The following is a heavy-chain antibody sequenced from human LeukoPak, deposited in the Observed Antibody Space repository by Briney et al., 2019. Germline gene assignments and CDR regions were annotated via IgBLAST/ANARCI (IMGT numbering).Heavy chain of an antibody. CDR3: VKFFLPYLAGGTASR. CDR1: GFTFSTYA. J-gene: IGHJ4*02. Sequence: GGSLRLSCAASGFTFSTYAMSWVRQAPGMRLEWVSSISDGGDNTHYAASVKGRFTISRDSSRNTLYLQMNSLRAEDTALYYCVKFFLPYLAGGTASRWGQGTLVTVSS. D-gene: IGHD3-16*01. V-gene: IGHV3-23*01. CDR2: ISDGGDNT.